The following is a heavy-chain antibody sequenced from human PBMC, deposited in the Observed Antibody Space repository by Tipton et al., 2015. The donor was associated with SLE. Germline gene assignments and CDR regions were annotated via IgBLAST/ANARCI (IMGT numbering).Heavy chain of an antibody. CDR2: IYYSGST. J-gene: IGHJ4*02. CDR3: ARDGSGSYPFDY. CDR1: GGSFSGYY. D-gene: IGHD3-10*01. V-gene: IGHV4-34*01. Sequence: TLSLTCAVYGGSFSGYYWSWIRQPPGKGLEWIGSIYYSGSTNYNPSLKSRVTISVGTSKNQFSLKLSSVTAADTAVYYCARDGSGSYPFDYWGQGTLVTVSS.